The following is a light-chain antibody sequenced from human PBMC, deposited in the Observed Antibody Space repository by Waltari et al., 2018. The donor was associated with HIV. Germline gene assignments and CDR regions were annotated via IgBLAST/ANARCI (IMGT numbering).Light chain of an antibody. CDR2: RNN. J-gene: IGLJ2*01. CDR1: SSKIGNNY. V-gene: IGLV1-47*01. CDR3: QQRSNWPPA. Sequence: QSVLTQPPSASGTPGQRITISCSGSSSKIGNNYVHWYQHLPGTAPKLLIYRNNQRASGVPDRFSGSKSGTSASLAISGLRSEDEADYYCQQRSNWPPAFGGGT.